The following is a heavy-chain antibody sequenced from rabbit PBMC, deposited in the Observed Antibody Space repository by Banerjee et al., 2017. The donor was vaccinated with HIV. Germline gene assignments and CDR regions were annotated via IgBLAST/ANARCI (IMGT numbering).Heavy chain of an antibody. J-gene: IGHJ4*01. CDR2: IYTGDGST. CDR1: GFDLSSSYY. CDR3: ARDNRL. V-gene: IGHV1S40*01. Sequence: QSLEESGGDLVKPGASLTLTCTASGFDLSSSYYMCWVRQAPGKGLEWIACIYTGDGSTYYASWAKGRFTISKTSSTTVTLQLTSLTGADTATYFCARDNRLWGPGTLVTVS.